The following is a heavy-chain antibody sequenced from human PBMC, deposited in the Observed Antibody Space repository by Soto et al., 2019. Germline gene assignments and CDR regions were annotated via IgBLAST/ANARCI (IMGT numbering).Heavy chain of an antibody. Sequence: PGGSLRLSCAASGFTLSSYAMSWVRQAPGKGLEWVSAISGSGGSTYYADSVKGRFTISRDNSKNTLYLQMNSLRAEDTAVYYCAKDPSPRWELLHPFDYWGQGTLVTVSS. J-gene: IGHJ4*02. D-gene: IGHD1-26*01. CDR2: ISGSGGST. CDR3: AKDPSPRWELLHPFDY. V-gene: IGHV3-23*01. CDR1: GFTLSSYA.